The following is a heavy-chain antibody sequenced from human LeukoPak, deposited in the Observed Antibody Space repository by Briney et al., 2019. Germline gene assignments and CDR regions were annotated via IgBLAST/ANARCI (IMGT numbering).Heavy chain of an antibody. CDR1: GFTFSSYS. CDR3: AREGYAGYSSSWYGMDV. D-gene: IGHD6-13*01. CDR2: IRQDGSEK. V-gene: IGHV3-7*01. J-gene: IGHJ6*02. Sequence: GGSLRLSCAASGFTFSSYSMSWVRQAPGKGLEWVANIRQDGSEKYYVDSVKGRFTISRDNAKNSLYLQMNSLRAEDTAVYYCAREGYAGYSSSWYGMDVWGQGTTVTVSS.